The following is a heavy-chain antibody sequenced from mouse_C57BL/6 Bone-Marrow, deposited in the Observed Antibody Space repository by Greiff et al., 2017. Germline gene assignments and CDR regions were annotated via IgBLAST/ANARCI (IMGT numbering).Heavy chain of an antibody. Sequence: VQLQQSGAELVRPGASVKLSCTASGFNIKDDYIHWVKQRPEQGLEWIGWIDPAIGDTEYASKFQGKATITSDTSSNTADLQLSSLTSEYAAVYYCSSFDGNDFDFWGQGTPLTVAS. CDR3: SSFDGNDFDF. CDR2: IDPAIGDT. V-gene: IGHV14-4*01. D-gene: IGHD2-1*01. CDR1: GFNIKDDY. J-gene: IGHJ2*01.